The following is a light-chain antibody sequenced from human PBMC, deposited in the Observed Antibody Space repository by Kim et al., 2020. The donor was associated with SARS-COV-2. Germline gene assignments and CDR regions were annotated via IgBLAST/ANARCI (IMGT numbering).Light chain of an antibody. V-gene: IGLV2-14*01. CDR1: SGAVAVYVY. J-gene: IGLJ3*02. CDR3: SSYTSSSTLV. Sequence: GQSITFSLTGTSGAVAVYVYVSLNQQHPGKAPKLMIYVVRNRPSGVSHRFSGSKSGNTASLTISGLQAEDEADYYCSSYTSSSTLVFGGGTQLTVL. CDR2: VVR.